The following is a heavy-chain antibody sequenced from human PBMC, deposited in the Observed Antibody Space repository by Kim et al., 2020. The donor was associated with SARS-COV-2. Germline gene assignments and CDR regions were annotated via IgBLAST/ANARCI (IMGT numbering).Heavy chain of an antibody. V-gene: IGHV3-9*01. Sequence: GGSLRLSCAASGFTFGDYAMHWVRQAPGKGLEWVSGISWNSGSIGYADSVKGRFTISRDNAKNSLYLQMNSLRAEDTALYYCAKGRGSGSYYNVLDYWGQGTLVTVSS. CDR3: AKGRGSGSYYNVLDY. CDR1: GFTFGDYA. J-gene: IGHJ4*02. CDR2: ISWNSGSI. D-gene: IGHD3-10*01.